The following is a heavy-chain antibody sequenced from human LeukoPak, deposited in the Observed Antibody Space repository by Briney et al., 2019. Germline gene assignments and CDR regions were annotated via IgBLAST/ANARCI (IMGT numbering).Heavy chain of an antibody. CDR3: ARDRVEIALDY. Sequence: ASVKLSCNASDYTFSTFSTYGIGGVRRAPGQGREWMGWISGYSGNTNYAQKLQGRVTMTRDTSTSTAYMELRSLRPDDTAVYYCARDRVEIALDYWRQGTLVTVSS. CDR1: DYTFSTFSTYG. D-gene: IGHD5-24*01. CDR2: ISGYSGNT. V-gene: IGHV1-18*01. J-gene: IGHJ4*02.